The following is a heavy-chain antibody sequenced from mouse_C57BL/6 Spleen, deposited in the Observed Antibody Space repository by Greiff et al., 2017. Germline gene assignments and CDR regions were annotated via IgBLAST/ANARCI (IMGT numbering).Heavy chain of an antibody. CDR3: TRDGGSGTSCAY. J-gene: IGHJ3*01. CDR2: ISSGGDYI. CDR1: GFTFSSYA. D-gene: IGHD4-1*01. V-gene: IGHV5-9-1*02. Sequence: EVKLMESGEGLVKPGGSLKLSCAASGFTFSSYAMSWVRQTPEKRLEWVAYISSGGDYIYYADTVKGRFTISRDNARNTLYLQMSSLKSEDTAMYYCTRDGGSGTSCAYWGQGTLVTVSA.